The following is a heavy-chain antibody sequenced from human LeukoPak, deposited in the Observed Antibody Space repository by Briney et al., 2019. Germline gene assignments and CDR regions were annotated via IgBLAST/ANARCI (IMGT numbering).Heavy chain of an antibody. CDR1: GYTLTDLS. D-gene: IGHD1-7*01. V-gene: IGHV1-24*01. CDR2: FDPEDGET. Sequence: ASVKVSCKVSGYTLTDLSMHWVRQAPGKGLEWMGGFDPEDGETIYAQKFQGRVTMTEDTSTDTAYMELSSLRSEDTAVYYCATLGTTGNWFDPWGQGTLVTVSS. J-gene: IGHJ5*02. CDR3: ATLGTTGNWFDP.